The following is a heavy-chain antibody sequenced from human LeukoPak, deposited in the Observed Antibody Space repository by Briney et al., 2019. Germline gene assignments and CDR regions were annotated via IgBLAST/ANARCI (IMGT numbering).Heavy chain of an antibody. CDR2: IQQSGRQK. CDR1: GFTCNDYW. CDR3: ARDASDKYDSASSIHFDS. D-gene: IGHD6-6*01. V-gene: IGHV3-7*01. Sequence: PGGSLRLSCAASGFTCNDYWWTWVRQAPGKGLEWVANIQQSGRQKSYASPVRGRITISTANDKNSLYLQMNSLRAEDTAVYYCARDASDKYDSASSIHFDSWGQGTLVTVSS. J-gene: IGHJ4*02.